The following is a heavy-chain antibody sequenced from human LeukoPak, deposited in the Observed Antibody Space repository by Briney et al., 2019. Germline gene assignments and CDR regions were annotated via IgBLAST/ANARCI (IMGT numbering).Heavy chain of an antibody. CDR3: ASDSRSHFDN. CDR1: GFTFSSYA. CDR2: IKSSGTTI. V-gene: IGHV3-48*03. Sequence: GGSLRLSCAASGFTFSSYAMNWVRQAPGKGLEWVSYIKSSGTTIYYADSERRRFTISRDNAKNSLYLQMNSLRAEDTAVYYCASDSRSHFDNWGQGTLVTVSS. J-gene: IGHJ4*02.